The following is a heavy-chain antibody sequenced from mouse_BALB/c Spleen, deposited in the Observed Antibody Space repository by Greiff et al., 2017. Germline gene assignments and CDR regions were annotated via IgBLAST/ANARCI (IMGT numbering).Heavy chain of an antibody. CDR1: GFNIKDYY. CDR2: IDPENGNT. V-gene: IGHV14-1*02. D-gene: IGHD3-1*01. J-gene: IGHJ4*01. CDR3: VRGGATGAMDY. Sequence: EVQLQQSGAELVRPGALVKLSCKASGFNIKDYYMHWVKQRPEQGLEWIGWIDPENGNTIYDPKFQGKASITADTSSNTAYLQLSSLTSEDTAVYYCVRGGATGAMDYWGQGPSVTVSS.